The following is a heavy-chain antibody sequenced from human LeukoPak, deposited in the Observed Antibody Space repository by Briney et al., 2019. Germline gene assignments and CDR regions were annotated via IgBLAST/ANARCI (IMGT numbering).Heavy chain of an antibody. V-gene: IGHV4-39*01. CDR1: VGSISSSSYY. J-gene: IGHJ5*02. CDR3: ARQTLWFGELLTPWFDP. CDR2: IYYSGST. D-gene: IGHD3-10*01. Sequence: PSETLSLTCAVSVGSISSSSYYWGWIRQPPGKGLEWMGSIYYSGSTYYNPSLKSRVTISVDTSKNQFSLKLSSVTAADTAVYYCARQTLWFGELLTPWFDPWGQGTLVTVSS.